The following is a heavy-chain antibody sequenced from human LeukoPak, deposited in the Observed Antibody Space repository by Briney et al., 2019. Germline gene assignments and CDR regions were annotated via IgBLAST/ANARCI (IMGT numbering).Heavy chain of an antibody. CDR2: ISYDGSNK. Sequence: PGRSLRLSCAASGSTFSSYGMHWVRQAPGKGLEWVAVISYDGSNKYYADSVKGRFTISRDNAKNSLYLQMNSLRAEDTAVYYCARAKLGGTFFDIWGQGTMITVSS. D-gene: IGHD7-27*01. CDR1: GSTFSSYG. CDR3: ARAKLGGTFFDI. J-gene: IGHJ3*02. V-gene: IGHV3-30*03.